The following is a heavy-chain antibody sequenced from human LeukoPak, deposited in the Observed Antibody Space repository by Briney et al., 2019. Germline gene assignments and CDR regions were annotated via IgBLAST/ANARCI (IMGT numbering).Heavy chain of an antibody. CDR1: GFTFSSYW. D-gene: IGHD6-13*01. J-gene: IGHJ6*02. CDR2: INSDGSST. Sequence: GGSLRLSCAASGFTFSSYWMHWVRQAPGKGLVWVSRINSDGSSTSYADSVKGRFTISRDNSKNTLYLQMNSLRAEDTAVYYCARDRYSSSWSRHYYYGMDVWGQGTTVTVSS. V-gene: IGHV3-74*01. CDR3: ARDRYSSSWSRHYYYGMDV.